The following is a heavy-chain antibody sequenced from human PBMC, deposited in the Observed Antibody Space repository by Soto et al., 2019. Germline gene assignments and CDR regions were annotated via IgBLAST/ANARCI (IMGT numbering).Heavy chain of an antibody. D-gene: IGHD1-7*01. CDR1: GFTFSSYA. V-gene: IGHV3-30-3*01. CDR3: ARSWNYGFNGMDV. Sequence: GGSLRLSCAASGFTFSSYAMHWVRQAPGKGLEWVAVISYDGSNKYYADSVKGRFTISRDNSKNTLYLQMNSLRAEDTAVYYCARSWNYGFNGMDVWGQGTTVTVSS. J-gene: IGHJ6*02. CDR2: ISYDGSNK.